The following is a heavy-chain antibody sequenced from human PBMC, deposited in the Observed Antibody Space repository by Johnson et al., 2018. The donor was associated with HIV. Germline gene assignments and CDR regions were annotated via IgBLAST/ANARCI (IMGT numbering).Heavy chain of an antibody. D-gene: IGHD3-9*01. CDR1: GFTFISYA. Sequence: QVQLMESGGGVVQPGRSLRLSCAASGFTFISYAMHWVRQAPGKGLEWVAVIWYDGSNTYYADSVKGRFTISRDNSKNTLYLQMNSLRAEDTAVYYCARAPNELRYFEWSADAFDMWGQGTMVTVSS. CDR2: IWYDGSNT. V-gene: IGHV3-33*01. J-gene: IGHJ3*02. CDR3: ARAPNELRYFEWSADAFDM.